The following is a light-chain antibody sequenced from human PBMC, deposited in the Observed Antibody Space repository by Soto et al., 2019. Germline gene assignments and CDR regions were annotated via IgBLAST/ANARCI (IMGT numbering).Light chain of an antibody. Sequence: QSVLTQPASVSGAPGQRVTISCTGSSSDIGAGYDVHWYQQLPGTAPKLLIYGISNRPSGVSDRFSGSKSGTSASLAITGLQAEDEADYYCQSYDSSLSALFGTGTKLTVL. CDR1: SSDIGAGYD. CDR3: QSYDSSLSAL. V-gene: IGLV1-40*01. J-gene: IGLJ1*01. CDR2: GIS.